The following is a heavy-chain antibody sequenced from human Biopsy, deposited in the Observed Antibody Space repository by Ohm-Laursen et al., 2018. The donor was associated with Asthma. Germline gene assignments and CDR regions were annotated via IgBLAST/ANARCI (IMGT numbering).Heavy chain of an antibody. J-gene: IGHJ4*02. V-gene: IGHV1-24*01. Sequence: ASVKVSCKISGYSLTDLSMHWVRQAPGQGLEWMGGHDHEEGGTVNARRFQGRVTMTEDASTDTAYMELSSLSSDDAAVYYCASDFPKDYVRYNFQFWGQGTLVTVSS. D-gene: IGHD4-17*01. CDR2: HDHEEGGT. CDR1: GYSLTDLS. CDR3: ASDFPKDYVRYNFQF.